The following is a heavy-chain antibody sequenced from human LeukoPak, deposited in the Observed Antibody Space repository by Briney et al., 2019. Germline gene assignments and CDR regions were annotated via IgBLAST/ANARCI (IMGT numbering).Heavy chain of an antibody. CDR3: ARSNGYSSGWYDY. CDR1: GDTVTDDY. D-gene: IGHD6-19*01. Sequence: GAAVKVSCEASGDTVTDDYIHWVRQAPGQGVGWVGWINPNSGGRNYAQKVQGRVTMTRETSISTAYMELRRLRYDDTAVYYCARSNGYSSGWYDYWGQGTLVTVSS. V-gene: IGHV1-2*02. J-gene: IGHJ4*02. CDR2: INPNSGGR.